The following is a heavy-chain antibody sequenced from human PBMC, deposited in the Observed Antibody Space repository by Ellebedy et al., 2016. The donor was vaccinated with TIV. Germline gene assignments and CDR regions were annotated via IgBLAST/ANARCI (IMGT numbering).Heavy chain of an antibody. CDR3: AGGPGY. V-gene: IGHV3-74*01. CDR2: ISDDGTTK. J-gene: IGHJ4*02. CDR1: GFTFSNHW. Sequence: PGGSLRLSCAVSGFTFSNHWMTWVRQAPGKGLVWVSQISDDGTTKRFADSVEGRFTISRDDAKNTVYLQMNSLRVEDTALYYCAGGPGYWGQGTLVTVSS.